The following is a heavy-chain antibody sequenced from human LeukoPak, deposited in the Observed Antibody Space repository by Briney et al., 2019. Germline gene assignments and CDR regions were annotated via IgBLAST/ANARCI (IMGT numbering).Heavy chain of an antibody. V-gene: IGHV3-48*04. J-gene: IGHJ4*02. CDR3: AREAHSSSWYKGSYYFDY. Sequence: GGSLRLSCAASGFTFSSYSMNWVRQAPGKGLEWVSYISSSSSTIYYADSVEGRFTISRDNAKNSLYLQMNSLRAEDTAVYYCAREAHSSSWYKGSYYFDYWGQGTLVTVSS. CDR2: ISSSSSTI. CDR1: GFTFSSYS. D-gene: IGHD6-13*01.